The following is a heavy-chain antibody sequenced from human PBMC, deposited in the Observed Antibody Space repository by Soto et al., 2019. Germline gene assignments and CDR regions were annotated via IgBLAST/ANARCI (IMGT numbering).Heavy chain of an antibody. CDR3: ARGYSGRREAFEI. D-gene: IGHD1-26*01. CDR2: ISYDGSTK. V-gene: IGHV3-30-3*01. Sequence: QVQLVESGGGVVQPGRSLRLSCEVSGFTFSSFALHWVRQAPGKGLEWVAIISYDGSTKYYADFVKGRFTISRDNSKNTLYLQINSLTAEDTAVYYCARGYSGRREAFEIWGQGTMVTVSS. CDR1: GFTFSSFA. J-gene: IGHJ3*02.